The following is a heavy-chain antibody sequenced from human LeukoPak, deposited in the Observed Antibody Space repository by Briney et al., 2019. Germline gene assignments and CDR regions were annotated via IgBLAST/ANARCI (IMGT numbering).Heavy chain of an antibody. CDR1: GFTFSNYW. D-gene: IGHD6-13*01. Sequence: GGSLRLSCAASGFTFSNYWMSWVRQAPGKGLEWVANIKQDGREKYYVDSVKGRFTTSRDNDGKSLHLQMNSLRAEDTAVYYCSRWGTYSSSWLGAFDTWGQATMVTVSS. CDR2: IKQDGREK. CDR3: SRWGTYSSSWLGAFDT. J-gene: IGHJ3*02. V-gene: IGHV3-7*05.